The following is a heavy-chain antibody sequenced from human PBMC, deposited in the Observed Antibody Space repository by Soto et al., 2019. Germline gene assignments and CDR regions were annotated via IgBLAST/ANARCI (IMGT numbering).Heavy chain of an antibody. J-gene: IGHJ4*02. Sequence: SVKVSCKASGGTFSSYTISWVRQAPGQGLEWMGRIIPILGIPNSAQMFQGRFTFTADKSTSTAYMELSSLIFEDTAMYYWARDQTGGNVDYWGQGTLVTVSS. V-gene: IGHV1-69*04. CDR1: GGTFSSYT. CDR2: IIPILGIP. D-gene: IGHD2-15*01. CDR3: ARDQTGGNVDY.